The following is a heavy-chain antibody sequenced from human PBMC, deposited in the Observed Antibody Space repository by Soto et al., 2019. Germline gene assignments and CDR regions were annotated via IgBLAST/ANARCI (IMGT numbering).Heavy chain of an antibody. J-gene: IGHJ6*02. D-gene: IGHD3-22*01. Sequence: EVQLVESGGGLVKPGGSLRLSCAASEFTFSTYSMNWVRQAPGKGLEWVSSISSSSSDIYYADSVKGRFTIARDNAKNSLYLQMNRLRAEDTAVYYCASVVDYYDAYYYYGMDVWGQGTTVTVS. CDR1: EFTFSTYS. CDR3: ASVVDYYDAYYYYGMDV. CDR2: ISSSSSDI. V-gene: IGHV3-21*01.